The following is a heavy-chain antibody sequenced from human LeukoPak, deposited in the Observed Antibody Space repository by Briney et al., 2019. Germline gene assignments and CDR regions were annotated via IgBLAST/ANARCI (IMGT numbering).Heavy chain of an antibody. Sequence: GASVRVSCKASGYSFTNFYIHWVRQAPGKGLEWMGIINPSGGSTNYAQKFQGRVTMTSDTSASTVYMDPSSLRSEDTAIYYCARAKSSANWLDSGRQATLVTVSS. CDR3: ARAKSSANWLDS. CDR2: INPSGGST. V-gene: IGHV1-46*01. D-gene: IGHD3-10*01. CDR1: GYSFTNFY. J-gene: IGHJ5*01.